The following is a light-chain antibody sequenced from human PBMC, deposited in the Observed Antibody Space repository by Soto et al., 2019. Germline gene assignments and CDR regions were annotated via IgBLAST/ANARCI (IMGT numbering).Light chain of an antibody. CDR2: GNR. Sequence: QSVLTQPPSVSGAPGQRVTLSCTGNTSNLGAGYDVHWYQQLPGAAPKLVIFGNRNRPSGVPERFSGSKSGTSASLAITGLKAEDGADYYCQAYDYSLTASVFGGGTKLTVL. CDR3: QAYDYSLTASV. J-gene: IGLJ3*02. CDR1: TSNLGAGYD. V-gene: IGLV1-40*01.